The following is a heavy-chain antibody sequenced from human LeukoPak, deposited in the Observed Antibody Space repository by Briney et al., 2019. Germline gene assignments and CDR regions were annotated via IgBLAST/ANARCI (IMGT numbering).Heavy chain of an antibody. CDR3: ARDRPYYDSSGYYYVSDY. CDR2: IYTSGST. J-gene: IGHJ4*02. D-gene: IGHD3-22*01. CDR1: GGSISSYY. V-gene: IGHV4-4*07. Sequence: TSETLSLTCTVSGGSISSYYWSWIRQPAGKGLEWIGRIYTSGSTNYNPSLKSRVTMSVDTSKNQFSLKLGSVTAADTAVYYCARDRPYYDSSGYYYVSDYWGQGTLVTVSS.